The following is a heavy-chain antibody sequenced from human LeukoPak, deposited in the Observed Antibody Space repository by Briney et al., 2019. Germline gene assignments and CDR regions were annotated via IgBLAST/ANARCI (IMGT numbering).Heavy chain of an antibody. CDR3: ARGLPLGYCTYGVCYPPKHFDF. V-gene: IGHV1-8*03. D-gene: IGHD2-8*01. CDR1: GYSFTSYD. J-gene: IGHJ4*02. Sequence: ASVKVSCNASGYSFTSYDINWVRQAPGQGLEWMVWVNPKSGNTGYKQKFQARVTITRDTSISAAYMELSSLTSDDTAVYFCARGLPLGYCTYGVCYPPKHFDFWGQGTLVTVSS. CDR2: VNPKSGNT.